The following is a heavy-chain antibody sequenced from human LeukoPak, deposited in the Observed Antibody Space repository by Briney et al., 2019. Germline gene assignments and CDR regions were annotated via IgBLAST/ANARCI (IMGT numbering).Heavy chain of an antibody. J-gene: IGHJ5*02. CDR1: GYTFTGYY. Sequence: ASVKVSCKASGYTFTGYYMHWVRQAPGQGLEWMGRINPNCGGTNYAQKFQGRVTMNRETSISTAYMELSRLRSDDAAVYYCAREKQWLAREVFDPWGQGTLVTVSS. D-gene: IGHD6-19*01. V-gene: IGHV1-2*06. CDR2: INPNCGGT. CDR3: AREKQWLAREVFDP.